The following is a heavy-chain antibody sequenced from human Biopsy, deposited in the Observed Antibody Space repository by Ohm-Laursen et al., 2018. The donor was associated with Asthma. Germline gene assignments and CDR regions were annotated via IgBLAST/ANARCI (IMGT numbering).Heavy chain of an antibody. V-gene: IGHV3-64D*08. CDR2: IATDGSNK. CDR3: VKDHSAGYYYFDD. J-gene: IGHJ4*02. CDR1: GFTFSSYS. D-gene: IGHD2-21*01. Sequence: GSLRLSCAASGFTFSSYSMHWERKAHGRGPEYVSFIATDGSNKFYADSVKGRFTVSRDNSKHTLYLHMTGLSADDTGVYYCVKDHSAGYYYFDDWGQGAQVTVSS.